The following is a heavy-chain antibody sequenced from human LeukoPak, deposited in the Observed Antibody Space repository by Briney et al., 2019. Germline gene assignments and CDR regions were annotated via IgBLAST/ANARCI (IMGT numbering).Heavy chain of an antibody. Sequence: GASVKVSCKASGGTFSSYAISWVRQAPGQGLEWMGGIIPIFGTANYAQKFQGRVTITADESTSTAYMELSSLRSEDTAVYYCARGTFSYGDYAPDLGDYWGQGTLVTVSS. D-gene: IGHD4-17*01. CDR2: IIPIFGTA. J-gene: IGHJ4*02. CDR1: GGTFSSYA. CDR3: ARGTFSYGDYAPDLGDY. V-gene: IGHV1-69*13.